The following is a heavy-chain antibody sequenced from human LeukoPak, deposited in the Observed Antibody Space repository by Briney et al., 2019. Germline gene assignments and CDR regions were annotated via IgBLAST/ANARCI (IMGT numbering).Heavy chain of an antibody. Sequence: GGSLRLSCTASGFTFGEYAMSWIRQAPGKGLEWVGFIRSKAYGETADYAASVKGRFTISRDDSKAIAYLQMNSLKTEDTAVYHCTRDRGAYNLYDYWGQGTLVTVSS. V-gene: IGHV3-49*03. CDR3: TRDRGAYNLYDY. CDR2: IRSKAYGETA. D-gene: IGHD1-1*01. J-gene: IGHJ4*02. CDR1: GFTFGEYA.